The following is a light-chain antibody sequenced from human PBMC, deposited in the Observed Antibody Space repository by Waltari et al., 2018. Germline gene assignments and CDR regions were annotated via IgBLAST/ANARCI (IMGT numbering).Light chain of an antibody. CDR1: QSILYTSNDKNY. J-gene: IGKJ5*01. CDR2: WAS. V-gene: IGKV4-1*01. Sequence: DIVMTQSPDSLLVSLGERATISCNSSQSILYTSNDKNYLAWYPQKAGQPPRLLVHWASIRESGVPDRFRGSGSGTDFTLTISNLQPEDVAFYWCQQYFNSPIAFGQGTRLEIK. CDR3: QQYFNSPIA.